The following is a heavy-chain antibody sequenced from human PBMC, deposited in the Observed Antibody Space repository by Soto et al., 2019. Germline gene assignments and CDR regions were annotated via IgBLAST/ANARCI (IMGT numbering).Heavy chain of an antibody. V-gene: IGHV4-31*03. CDR2: IYSSCSA. J-gene: IGHJ3*02. D-gene: IGHD3-22*01. CDR3: AKASVTYYYASSGYPMPNDI. CDR1: GGSVSSGGYF. Sequence: SETLSLTCTVSGGSVSSGGYFCSWIRQHPGKGLEWIAYIYSSCSAYYNPSRKSRVTISVDTSKNQSSLKLSSVTAADTAVYYCAKASVTYYYASSGYPMPNDIWGQGTMLTVSS.